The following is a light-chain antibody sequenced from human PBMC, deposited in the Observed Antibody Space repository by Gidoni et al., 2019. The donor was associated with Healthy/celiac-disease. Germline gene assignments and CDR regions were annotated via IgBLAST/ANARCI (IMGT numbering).Light chain of an antibody. V-gene: IGKV3-11*01. CDR2: DAS. J-gene: IGKJ4*01. CDR1: QSVSSY. CDR3: QQRSNWPPA. Sequence: EIDLTQSPASLSLSPGERATLSCRASQSVSSYLAWYQQKPGQAPRLLIDDASNRATGIPARFSGSGSGTDFTLTISSLEPEDFAVYYCQQRSNWPPAFGGGTKVEIK.